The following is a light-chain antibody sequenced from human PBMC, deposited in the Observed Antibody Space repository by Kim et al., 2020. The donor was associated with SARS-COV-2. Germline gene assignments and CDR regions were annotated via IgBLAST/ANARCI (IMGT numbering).Light chain of an antibody. Sequence: PGERATPSCRPSQSVSSSYLAWYQPKPGQAPRLLIYGASSRATGIPDRFSGSGSGTDFTLTISRLEPEDFAVYYCQQYGSSPPITFGQGTRLEIK. CDR1: QSVSSSY. CDR3: QQYGSSPPIT. CDR2: GAS. J-gene: IGKJ5*01. V-gene: IGKV3-20*01.